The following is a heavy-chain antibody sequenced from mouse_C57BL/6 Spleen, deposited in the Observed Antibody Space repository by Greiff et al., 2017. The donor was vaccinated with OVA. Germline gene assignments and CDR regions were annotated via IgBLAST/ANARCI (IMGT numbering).Heavy chain of an antibody. CDR3: TVYGYWYFDV. Sequence: VQLQQSGAELVRPGASVTLSCKASGYTFTDYEMHWVKQTPVHGLEWIGAIDPETGGTAYNQKFKGKAILTADKSSSTAYMELRSLTSEDSAVYYCTVYGYWYFDVWGTGTTVTVSS. D-gene: IGHD1-1*01. CDR1: GYTFTDYE. J-gene: IGHJ1*03. V-gene: IGHV1-15*01. CDR2: IDPETGGT.